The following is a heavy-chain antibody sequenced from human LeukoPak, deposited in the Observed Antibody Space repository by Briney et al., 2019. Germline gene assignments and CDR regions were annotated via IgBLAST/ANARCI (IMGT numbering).Heavy chain of an antibody. J-gene: IGHJ4*02. V-gene: IGHV3-30*04. D-gene: IGHD2-2*01. CDR1: GFTFARCP. CDR2: ISYDESNK. Sequence: PGGSLRLSCIASGFTFARCPMHWVRQAPGKGLEWVAIISYDESNKYYADSVKGRFTISRDNSESTLYLQMNSLRAEDTAVYYRSRERGLTMGPADYWGQGTLVTVSS. CDR3: SRERGLTMGPADY.